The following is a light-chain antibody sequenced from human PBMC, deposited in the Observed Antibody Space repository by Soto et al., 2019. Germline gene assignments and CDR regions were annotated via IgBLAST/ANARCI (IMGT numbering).Light chain of an antibody. CDR2: EGT. V-gene: IGLV2-23*01. CDR1: SNDVGTYNL. CDR3: CSYAGGSRLM. J-gene: IGLJ3*02. Sequence: QSALTQPASVSGSPGQSITISCTGTSNDVGTYNLVSWYQHHPGKAPKLIIYEGTKRPSGVSDHFSGSKSGNTASLTISGLQAEDEADYYCCSYAGGSRLMFGGGTKLTVL.